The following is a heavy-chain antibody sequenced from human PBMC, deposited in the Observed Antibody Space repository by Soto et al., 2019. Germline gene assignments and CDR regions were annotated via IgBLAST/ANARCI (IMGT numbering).Heavy chain of an antibody. Sequence: GGSLRLSCAASGFTVSSSGMSWVRQAPGKGLECVSAISGSGGNTYYADPVKGRFTISRDNSKNTLYLQMNSLRAEDTAVYYCANSEDCSGGSCYSGYFQHWGQGTLVTVSS. CDR1: GFTVSSSG. J-gene: IGHJ1*01. V-gene: IGHV3-23*01. CDR2: ISGSGGNT. CDR3: ANSEDCSGGSCYSGYFQH. D-gene: IGHD2-15*01.